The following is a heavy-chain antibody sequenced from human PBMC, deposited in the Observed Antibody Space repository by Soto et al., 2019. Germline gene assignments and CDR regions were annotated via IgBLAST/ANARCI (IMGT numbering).Heavy chain of an antibody. CDR2: IIPIFGTA. V-gene: IGHV1-69*13. J-gene: IGHJ6*02. CDR3: ARAKNVRFLEWLSYYGMDV. Sequence: SVKVSCKASGGTFSSYAISWVRQSPLQGLEWMGGIIPIFGTANYAQKFQGRVTITADESTSTAYMELSSLRSEDTAVYYCARAKNVRFLEWLSYYGMDVWGQGTTVTVSS. D-gene: IGHD3-3*01. CDR1: GGTFSSYA.